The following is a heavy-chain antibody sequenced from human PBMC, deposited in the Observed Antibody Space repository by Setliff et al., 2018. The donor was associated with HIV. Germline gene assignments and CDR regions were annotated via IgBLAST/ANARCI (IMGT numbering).Heavy chain of an antibody. V-gene: IGHV4-61*09. CDR2: VYSNGTT. D-gene: IGHD3-16*02. Sequence: PSETLSLTCTVSGGSISSGNYFWSWIRQPAGKGLEWIGHVYSNGTTNFNASLKSRVIISRDTYKNHFSLTLSSVTAADTAVYHCVRGAATRYYDYIWGSYRYSPVLDSWGQGVLVTVSS. CDR3: VRGAATRYYDYIWGSYRYSPVLDS. CDR1: GGSISSGNYF. J-gene: IGHJ5*01.